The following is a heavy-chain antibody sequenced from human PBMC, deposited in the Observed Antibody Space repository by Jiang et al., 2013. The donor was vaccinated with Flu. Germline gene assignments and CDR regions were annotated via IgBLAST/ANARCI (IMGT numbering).Heavy chain of an antibody. V-gene: IGHV1-8*01. Sequence: EVKKPGASVKVSCKASGYDFTSYDFNWVRQATGQRPEWMGWMNPNDGKTGYAQHFQGRVTMTRNTSMSTAYMELSGLRSDDTAVYYCARAQDGDYMYGMDVWGQGTTVTVSS. CDR1: GYDFTSYD. D-gene: IGHD4-17*01. CDR3: ARAQDGDYMYGMDV. CDR2: MNPNDGKT. J-gene: IGHJ6*02.